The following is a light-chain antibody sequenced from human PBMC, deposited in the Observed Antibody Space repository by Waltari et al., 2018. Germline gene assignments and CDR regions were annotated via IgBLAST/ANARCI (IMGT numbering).Light chain of an antibody. V-gene: IGKV1-39*01. CDR2: AAS. CDR3: QASYTTPYS. Sequence: DLQMTQSPSSLSASVGDRVTISCRASKNIRSYLSWYQQKPGIAPKLVIYAASTLQSGVPSRFSGSRCGTNFTLTITSLQAEDFATYFCQASYTTPYSFGQGTKVEIK. J-gene: IGKJ2*03. CDR1: KNIRSY.